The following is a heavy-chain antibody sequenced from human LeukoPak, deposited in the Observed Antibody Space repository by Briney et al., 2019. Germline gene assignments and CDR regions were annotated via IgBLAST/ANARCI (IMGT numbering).Heavy chain of an antibody. CDR2: IYYSGST. D-gene: IGHD3-10*01. CDR1: GASISSYY. CDR3: ARGDYGSGPLDY. Sequence: SETLSLTCTVSGASISSYYWSWIRQPPGKGLEWIGYIYYSGSTNYNPSLKSRVTISVATSKNQFSLKLSSVTAADTAVYYCARGDYGSGPLDYWGQGTLVTVSS. V-gene: IGHV4-59*01. J-gene: IGHJ4*02.